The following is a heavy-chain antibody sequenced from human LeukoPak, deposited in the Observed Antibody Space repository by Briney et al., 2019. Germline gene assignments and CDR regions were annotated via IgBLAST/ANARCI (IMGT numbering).Heavy chain of an antibody. D-gene: IGHD2-15*01. Sequence: GRSLRLSCAASGFTFSSYAMHWVRQAPGKGLEWVAVISYDGSNKYYADSVKGRFTISRDNSKNTLYLQMNSLRAEDTAVYYCARDQEICSGGSCYSSGLDYWGQGTLVTVSS. CDR2: ISYDGSNK. V-gene: IGHV3-30-3*01. J-gene: IGHJ4*02. CDR1: GFTFSSYA. CDR3: ARDQEICSGGSCYSSGLDY.